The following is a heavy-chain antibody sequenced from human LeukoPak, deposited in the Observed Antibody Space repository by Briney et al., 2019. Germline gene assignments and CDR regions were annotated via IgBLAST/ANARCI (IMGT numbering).Heavy chain of an antibody. CDR2: IWYDGSNK. CDR1: GFTFSSYG. J-gene: IGHJ4*02. CDR3: ARAGQTYFDY. Sequence: GGSLRLSCAASGFTFSSYGMHWVRQAPGKGLEWVAVIWYDGSNKYYADSVKGRFTISRDNAKNSLYLQMNSLRAEDTAVYYCARAGQTYFDYWGQGTLVTVSS. V-gene: IGHV3-33*01. D-gene: IGHD2-21*01.